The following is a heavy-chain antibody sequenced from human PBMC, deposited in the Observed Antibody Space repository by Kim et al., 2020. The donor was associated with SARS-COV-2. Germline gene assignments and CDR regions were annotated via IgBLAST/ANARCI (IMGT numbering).Heavy chain of an antibody. CDR3: AREGYSSGWYGPLGYYYYGMDV. J-gene: IGHJ6*02. D-gene: IGHD6-19*01. CDR1: GYTFTGYY. CDR2: INPNSGGT. V-gene: IGHV1-2*04. Sequence: ASVKVSCKASGYTFTGYYMHWVRQAPGQGLEWMGWINPNSGGTNYAQKFQGWVTMTRDTSISTAYMELSRLRSDDTAVYYCAREGYSSGWYGPLGYYYYGMDVWGQGTTVTVSS.